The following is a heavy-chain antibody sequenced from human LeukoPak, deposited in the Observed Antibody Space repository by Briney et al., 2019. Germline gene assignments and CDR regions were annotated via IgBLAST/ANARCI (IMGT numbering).Heavy chain of an antibody. CDR2: FDPEDGEDGET. Sequence: ASVKVSCQFAEYSLIEGAIQCVLQAPGKRLEWVGSFDPEDGEDGETHYAQKFQGRVIMTEDASTDTAYMEVSSLRSEDTAVYYCAMTDRYAGRPFDYWGQGTLVTVSS. J-gene: IGHJ4*02. CDR3: AMTDRYAGRPFDY. D-gene: IGHD5-12*01. CDR1: EYSLIEGA. V-gene: IGHV1-24*01.